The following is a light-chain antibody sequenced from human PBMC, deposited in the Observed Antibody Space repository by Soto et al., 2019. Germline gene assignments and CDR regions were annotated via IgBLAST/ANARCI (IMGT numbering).Light chain of an antibody. Sequence: EIVLTQSPGTLSLSPWERATLSCRASQSVSSSYLAWYQQKPGQAPRLLIYGASTRAPGIPTRFSGSGSGTGFTLTISSLQSEDFAVYYCQQYYDWPRTFGQGTKVDIK. J-gene: IGKJ1*01. V-gene: IGKV3-15*01. CDR1: QSVSSSY. CDR3: QQYYDWPRT. CDR2: GAS.